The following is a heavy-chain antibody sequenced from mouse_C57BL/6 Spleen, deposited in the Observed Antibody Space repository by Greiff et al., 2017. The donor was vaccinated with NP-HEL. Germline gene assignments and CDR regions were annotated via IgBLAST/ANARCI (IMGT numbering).Heavy chain of an antibody. CDR1: GFTFSSYT. Sequence: EVKLVESGGGLVKPGGSLKLSCAASGFTFSSYTMSWVRQTPEKRLEWVATISGGGGNTYYPDSVKGRFTISRDNAKNTLYLQMSSLRSEDTALYYCARHRYGYDEGFAWFAYWGQGTLVTVSA. J-gene: IGHJ3*01. D-gene: IGHD2-2*01. CDR2: ISGGGGNT. CDR3: ARHRYGYDEGFAWFAY. V-gene: IGHV5-9*01.